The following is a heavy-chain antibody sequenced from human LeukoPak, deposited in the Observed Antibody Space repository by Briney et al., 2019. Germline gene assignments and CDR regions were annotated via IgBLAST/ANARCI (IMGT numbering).Heavy chain of an antibody. Sequence: ASVKVSCTASGYTVVSYDINWVRQATGQGPEWMGWMSPKSGNTGYAQKFQGRVTMTRDTSINTAYMELSGLISEDTAVYYCTRGPPNWGYDFWGQGTLVTVSS. CDR3: TRGPPNWGYDF. V-gene: IGHV1-8*01. CDR1: GYTVVSYD. CDR2: MSPKSGNT. D-gene: IGHD7-27*01. J-gene: IGHJ4*02.